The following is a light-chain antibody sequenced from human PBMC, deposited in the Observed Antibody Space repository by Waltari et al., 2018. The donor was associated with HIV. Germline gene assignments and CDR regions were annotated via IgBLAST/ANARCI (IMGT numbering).Light chain of an antibody. CDR1: NIGSKS. J-gene: IGLJ1*01. V-gene: IGLV3-21*02. CDR3: HVWDRSSDHHV. CDR2: DGS. Sequence: SYVLTQPPSVSVAPGQAATIPCAGNNIGSKSVHWYQQKAGQAPVLVVYDGSDRPSGIPERFSGSRSGNTATLTISRVEAGDEADYYCHVWDRSSDHHVFGTGTKVTVL.